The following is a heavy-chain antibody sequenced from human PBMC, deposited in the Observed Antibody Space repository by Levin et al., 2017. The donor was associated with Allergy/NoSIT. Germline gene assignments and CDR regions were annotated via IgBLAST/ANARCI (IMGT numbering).Heavy chain of an antibody. CDR3: AREDEWERDFDY. J-gene: IGHJ4*02. V-gene: IGHV3-30*04. CDR1: GFTFSSYA. Sequence: GGSLRLSCAASGFTFSSYAMHWVRQAPGKGLEWVAVISYDGSNKYYADSVKGRFTISRDNSKNSLYLQMNSLRAEDTAVYYCAREDEWERDFDYWGQGTLVTVSS. D-gene: IGHD1-26*01. CDR2: ISYDGSNK.